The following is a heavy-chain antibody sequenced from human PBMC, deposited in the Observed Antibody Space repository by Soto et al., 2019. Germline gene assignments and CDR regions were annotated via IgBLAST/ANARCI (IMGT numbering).Heavy chain of an antibody. CDR2: IIPICGTA. CDR1: GGTFSSYA. J-gene: IGHJ6*02. D-gene: IGHD3-9*01. Sequence: QVQLVQSGGEVKKPGSSVRVSCAASGGTFSSYAISWVRQAPGQGLEWMGEIIPICGTANYAQKFQGRVTITADESTSTAYMEMSTLKPEDTAVYDCARSVRYFDWLSRDYYYYCAMDVWGQGTTVTVSS. CDR3: ARSVRYFDWLSRDYYYYCAMDV. V-gene: IGHV1-69*01.